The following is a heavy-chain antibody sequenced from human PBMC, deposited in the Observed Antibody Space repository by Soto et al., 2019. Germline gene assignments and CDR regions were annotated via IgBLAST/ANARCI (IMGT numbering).Heavy chain of an antibody. J-gene: IGHJ4*02. V-gene: IGHV3-23*01. CDR2: ISGSGGST. CDR1: GFTFSTYE. CDR3: ARDSYFYDSSGYYLYYFDY. Sequence: GGSLRLSCVASGFTFSTYEMSWVRQAPGKGLEWVSVISGSGGSTYYADSVKGRFTISRDNSQNAVYLQMNSLGAEDTAVYYCARDSYFYDSSGYYLYYFDYWGQGTLVTVSS. D-gene: IGHD3-22*01.